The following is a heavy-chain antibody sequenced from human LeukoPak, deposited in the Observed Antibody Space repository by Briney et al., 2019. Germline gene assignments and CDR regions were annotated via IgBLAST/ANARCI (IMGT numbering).Heavy chain of an antibody. Sequence: PGGSLRLSCVASGFTFNSYWVSWVRQAPGKGLEWVANIKQDGSEKEYVDAVKGRFTISRDNAKNTLYLQMNSLRAEDTAVYYCARHLNYYLDYWGQGTLVTVSS. CDR2: IKQDGSEK. V-gene: IGHV3-7*01. J-gene: IGHJ4*02. CDR3: ARHLNYYLDY. D-gene: IGHD3-10*01. CDR1: GFTFNSYW.